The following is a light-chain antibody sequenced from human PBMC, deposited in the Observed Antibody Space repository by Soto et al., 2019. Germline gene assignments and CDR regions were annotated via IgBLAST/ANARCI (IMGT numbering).Light chain of an antibody. V-gene: IGKV3-20*01. CDR3: QQYGSSCT. CDR1: QSVSNNY. CDR2: DAS. J-gene: IGKJ1*01. Sequence: EIVLTQSPGTLSLSPGERATLSCRASQSVSNNYLAWYQQKPGHAPRLLIYDASSRATGIPDRFSGSGSGTDFNLTNSRLETEDFAVYYCQQYGSSCTFGQGTKVEIK.